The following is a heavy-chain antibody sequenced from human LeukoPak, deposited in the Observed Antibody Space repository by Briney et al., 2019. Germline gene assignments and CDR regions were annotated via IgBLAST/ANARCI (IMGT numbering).Heavy chain of an antibody. Sequence: SEILSLTCTVSGGSISSYYWSWIRQPPGKGLEWIGYIYYSGSTNYNPSLKSRVTISVDTSKNQFSLKLSSVTAADTAVYYCARARGAMVFDYWGQGTLVTVSS. D-gene: IGHD5-18*01. CDR2: IYYSGST. CDR3: ARARGAMVFDY. CDR1: GGSISSYY. V-gene: IGHV4-59*01. J-gene: IGHJ4*02.